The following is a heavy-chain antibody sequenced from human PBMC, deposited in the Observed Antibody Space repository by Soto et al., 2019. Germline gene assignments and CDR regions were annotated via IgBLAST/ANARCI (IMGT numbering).Heavy chain of an antibody. D-gene: IGHD6-13*01. Sequence: GSLRLSCAASGFTFSSYAMSWVRQAPGKGLEWVSAISGSGGSTYYADSVKGRFTISRDNSKNTLYLQMNSLRAEDTAVYYCANGDRGMAKFDYWGQGTLVTVSS. CDR1: GFTFSSYA. J-gene: IGHJ4*02. CDR2: ISGSGGST. V-gene: IGHV3-23*01. CDR3: ANGDRGMAKFDY.